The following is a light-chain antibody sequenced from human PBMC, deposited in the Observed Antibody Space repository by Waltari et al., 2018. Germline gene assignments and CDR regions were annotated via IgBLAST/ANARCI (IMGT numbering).Light chain of an antibody. J-gene: IGLJ3*02. V-gene: IGLV2-14*03. CDR2: DVS. Sequence: QPALTQPASVSGSPGQSITISCTGTTSDVGGYDFVSWYQQHPGKAPKLIISDVSDRLSGVYPRFSASKSGITASLTISGLQPEDEATYFCSSFTLTNTWVFGGGTNLTVL. CDR1: TSDVGGYDF. CDR3: SSFTLTNTWV.